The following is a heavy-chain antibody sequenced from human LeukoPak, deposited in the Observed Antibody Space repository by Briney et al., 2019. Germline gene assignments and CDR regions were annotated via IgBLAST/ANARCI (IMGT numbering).Heavy chain of an antibody. D-gene: IGHD3-16*01. V-gene: IGHV3-48*03. Sequence: GGSLRLSCAASGFTFSSYEMNWVRQAPGKGLEWVLYISSSGSTIYYADSVKGRFTISRDNAKNSLNLQMNSLRAEDMALYYCAKGRGGYMDVWGKGTTVTVSS. CDR2: ISSSGSTI. J-gene: IGHJ6*03. CDR3: AKGRGGYMDV. CDR1: GFTFSSYE.